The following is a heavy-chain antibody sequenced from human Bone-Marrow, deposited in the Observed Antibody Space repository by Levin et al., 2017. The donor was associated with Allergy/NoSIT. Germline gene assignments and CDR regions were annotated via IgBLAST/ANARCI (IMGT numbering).Heavy chain of an antibody. Sequence: GGSLRLSCAASGFTVSSNYMSWVRQAPGKGLEWVSVIYSGDSTYYADSVKGRFTISRDNSKNTLYLQMNSLRAEDTAVYYCASDIVVVPAAVGRVGYWGQGTLVTVSS. J-gene: IGHJ4*02. V-gene: IGHV3-53*01. CDR1: GFTVSSNY. D-gene: IGHD2-2*01. CDR2: IYSGDST. CDR3: ASDIVVVPAAVGRVGY.